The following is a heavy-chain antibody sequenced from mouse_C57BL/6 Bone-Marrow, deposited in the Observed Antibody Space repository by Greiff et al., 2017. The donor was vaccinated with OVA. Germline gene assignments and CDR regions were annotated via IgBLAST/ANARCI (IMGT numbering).Heavy chain of an antibody. J-gene: IGHJ4*01. CDR2: IYPRSGNT. V-gene: IGHV1-81*01. D-gene: IGHD4-1*01. CDR3: AILVRLGRRAMDY. Sequence: QVQLQQSGAELARPGASVKLSCKASGYTFTSYGISWVKQRTGQGLEWIGEIYPRSGNTYYNEKFKGKATLTADKSSSTAYMELRSLTSEDSAVYFCAILVRLGRRAMDYWGQGTAVTVSS. CDR1: GYTFTSYG.